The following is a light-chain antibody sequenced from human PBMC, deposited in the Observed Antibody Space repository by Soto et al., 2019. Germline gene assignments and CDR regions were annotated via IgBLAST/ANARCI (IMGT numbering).Light chain of an antibody. V-gene: IGKV3-15*01. J-gene: IGKJ2*01. Sequence: EIVMTQSPATLSVSPGERATLSCRASQSVSSNLAWYQQKPGQAPRLLIYGASTRATGIPARFSGSGSGTEFPLTISSLQSEDFALYYCQRYNNWPPYTFGQGTKLEIK. CDR3: QRYNNWPPYT. CDR1: QSVSSN. CDR2: GAS.